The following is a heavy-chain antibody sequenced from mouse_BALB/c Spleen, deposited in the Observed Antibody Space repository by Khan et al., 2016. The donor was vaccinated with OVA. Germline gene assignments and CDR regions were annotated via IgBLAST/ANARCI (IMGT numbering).Heavy chain of an antibody. Sequence: EVKLEESGPGLVIPSQSLSLTCTVTGYSITSDYAWNWIRQFPGNKLEWMGYISYSGNTKYNPSLKSRISITRDTSKNQFFLQLNSVTTEDTATYYCARIYGGDFDYWGQGTTLTVSS. V-gene: IGHV3-2*02. J-gene: IGHJ2*01. D-gene: IGHD1-1*01. CDR3: ARIYGGDFDY. CDR1: GYSITSDYA. CDR2: ISYSGNT.